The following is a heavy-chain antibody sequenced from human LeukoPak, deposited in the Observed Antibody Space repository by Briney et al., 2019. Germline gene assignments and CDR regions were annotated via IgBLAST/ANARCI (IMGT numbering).Heavy chain of an antibody. J-gene: IGHJ4*02. CDR2: INPNSGGT. Sequence: GASVKVSCKASGYTFTGYYMHWVRQAPGQGLEWMGWINPNSGGTNYAQKVKGRVTMTRDTSISTAYMELSRLRSDDTAVYYCARNMVRGVRTAGYWGQGTLVTVSS. D-gene: IGHD3-10*01. CDR3: ARNMVRGVRTAGY. CDR1: GYTFTGYY. V-gene: IGHV1-2*02.